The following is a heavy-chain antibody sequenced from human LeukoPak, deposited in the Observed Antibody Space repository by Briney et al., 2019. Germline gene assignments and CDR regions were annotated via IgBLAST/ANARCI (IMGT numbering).Heavy chain of an antibody. V-gene: IGHV3-23*01. CDR2: ISGSGGST. Sequence: GGSLRLSCAASGFTFSSYAMSWVRQAPGKGLEWVSAISGSGGSTYYADSVKGRFTISRDNSKNTLYPQMNSLRAEDTAVYYCAKQGYYDFWSGYLDYWGQGTLVTVSS. J-gene: IGHJ4*02. CDR3: AKQGYYDFWSGYLDY. D-gene: IGHD3-3*01. CDR1: GFTFSSYA.